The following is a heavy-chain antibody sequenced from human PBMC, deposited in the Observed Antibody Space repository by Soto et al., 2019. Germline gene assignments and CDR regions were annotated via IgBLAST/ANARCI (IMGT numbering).Heavy chain of an antibody. V-gene: IGHV3-23*01. CDR2: ISANGGSI. D-gene: IGHD3-22*01. Sequence: EAQLLASGGGLVQPGGSLRLSCVGSGFTFRDHAMRWVRQAPGRGLEWVSAISANGGSIQHADSVKGRFSVSSDTAKNTVYLQMDNLRTEDSAGYYCAKDRYYDSPGWFDPWGPGSRVIVAS. J-gene: IGHJ5*02. CDR1: GFTFRDHA. CDR3: AKDRYYDSPGWFDP.